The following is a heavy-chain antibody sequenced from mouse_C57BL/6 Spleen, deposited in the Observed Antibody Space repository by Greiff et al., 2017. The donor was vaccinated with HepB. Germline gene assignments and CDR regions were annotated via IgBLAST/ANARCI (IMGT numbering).Heavy chain of an antibody. J-gene: IGHJ2*01. V-gene: IGHV1-7*01. CDR2: INPSSGYT. CDR1: GYTFTSYW. CDR3: AREGISYGNFDY. Sequence: QVQLHQSGAELAKPGASVMLSSKASGYTFTSYWMHWVKQRPGQGLEWIGYINPSSGYTKYNQKFKDKATLTADKSSSTAYMQLSSLTYEDSAVYYCAREGISYGNFDYWGQGTTLTVSS. D-gene: IGHD2-1*01.